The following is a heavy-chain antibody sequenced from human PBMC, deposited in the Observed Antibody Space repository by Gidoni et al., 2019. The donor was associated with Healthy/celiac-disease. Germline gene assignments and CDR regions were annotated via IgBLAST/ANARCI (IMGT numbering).Heavy chain of an antibody. CDR2: ISWNSGSI. Sequence: EVQLVESGGGLVQPGRSLRLSCAAAGFTLADYAMHWVRQAPGKGLEWVSGISWNSGSIGYADSVKGRFTISRDNAKNSLYLQMNSLRAEDTALYYCAKDMSLTISRYFDWLLSSWGQGTLVTVSS. CDR3: AKDMSLTISRYFDWLLSS. J-gene: IGHJ4*02. V-gene: IGHV3-9*01. D-gene: IGHD3-9*01. CDR1: GFTLADYA.